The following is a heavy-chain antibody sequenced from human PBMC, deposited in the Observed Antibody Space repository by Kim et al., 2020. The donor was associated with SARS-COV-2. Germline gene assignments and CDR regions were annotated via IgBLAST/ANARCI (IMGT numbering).Heavy chain of an antibody. V-gene: IGHV1-3*01. J-gene: IGHJ5*02. CDR3: ARGFYYDDSGYYFFDP. Sequence: ASVKVSCKASGYTFSSFALHWVRQAPGQRLEWMGWINAGNGNTKYSQKFQGRVTITRDAYATTAYMEVPSLRSEDTAVYYCARGFYYDDSGYYFFDPWGQ. CDR2: INAGNGNT. CDR1: GYTFSSFA. D-gene: IGHD3-22*01.